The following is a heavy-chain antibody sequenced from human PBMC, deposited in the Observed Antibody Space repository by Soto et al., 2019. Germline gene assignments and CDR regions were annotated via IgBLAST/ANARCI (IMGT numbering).Heavy chain of an antibody. Sequence: ASVKVSCKASGGTFSSYTISWVRQAPGQGLEWMGRIIPILGIANYAQKFQGRVTITADKSTSTAYMELSSLRSEDTAVYYCARENGLTGNWFDPWGQGTLVTVSS. CDR2: IIPILGIA. D-gene: IGHD7-27*01. CDR3: ARENGLTGNWFDP. V-gene: IGHV1-69*04. J-gene: IGHJ5*02. CDR1: GGTFSSYT.